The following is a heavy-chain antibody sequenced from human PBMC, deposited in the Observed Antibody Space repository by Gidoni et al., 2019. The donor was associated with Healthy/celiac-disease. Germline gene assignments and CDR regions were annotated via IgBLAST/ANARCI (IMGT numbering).Heavy chain of an antibody. CDR1: GFTFGDYA. D-gene: IGHD2-21*01. Sequence: EVQLVESGGGLVPPGRSLRLPCSASGFTFGDYAMSWFRQAPGKGLEWVGFMRGKAYGRTKEYAASVKGRFTTSRDDSKSIAYLQMNSLKTEDTAVYYSTREGGDGYNIMPIDYWGQGTLVTVSS. V-gene: IGHV3-49*03. J-gene: IGHJ4*02. CDR3: TREGGDGYNIMPIDY. CDR2: MRGKAYGRTK.